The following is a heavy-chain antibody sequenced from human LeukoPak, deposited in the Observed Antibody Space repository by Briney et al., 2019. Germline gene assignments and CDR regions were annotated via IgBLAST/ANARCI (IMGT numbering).Heavy chain of an antibody. CDR3: ARDLGWQFDY. J-gene: IGHJ4*02. CDR1: GGSFSGYY. Sequence: SETLSLTCEVYGGSFSGYYWGWIRQPPGKGLEWIGRIYYSGSTYYNPSLKSRVTISGDTSKNQFSLKLSSVTAADTAIYYCARDLGWQFDYWGQGTLVTVSS. V-gene: IGHV4-34*01. CDR2: IYYSGST. D-gene: IGHD2-15*01.